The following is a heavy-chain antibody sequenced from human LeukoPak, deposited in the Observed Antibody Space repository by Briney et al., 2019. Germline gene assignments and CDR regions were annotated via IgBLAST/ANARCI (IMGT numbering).Heavy chain of an antibody. V-gene: IGHV4-4*07. CDR3: ASSDWFDP. J-gene: IGHJ5*02. CDR2: IYTSGST. CDR1: GFTFSNAW. Sequence: GSLRLSCAASGFTFSNAWMSWIRQPAGKGLEWIGRIYTSGSTNYNPSLKSRVTMSVDTSKNQFSLKLSSVTAADTAVYYCASSDWFDPWGRGTLVTVSS.